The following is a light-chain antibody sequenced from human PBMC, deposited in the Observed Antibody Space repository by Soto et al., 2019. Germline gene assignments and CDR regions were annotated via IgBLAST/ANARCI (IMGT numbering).Light chain of an antibody. CDR2: GVT. J-gene: IGLJ3*02. CDR1: GSDIGAYKF. CDR3: YSYASRNIWM. Sequence: QSVLAQPPSASGSPGQSVTISCTGSGSDIGAYKFVSWYQQHPGKAPKLMIFGVTERPSGVPDRFSGSKSGNTASLTVSGLQADDEAIYYCYSYASRNIWMYGGATNVTVL. V-gene: IGLV2-8*01.